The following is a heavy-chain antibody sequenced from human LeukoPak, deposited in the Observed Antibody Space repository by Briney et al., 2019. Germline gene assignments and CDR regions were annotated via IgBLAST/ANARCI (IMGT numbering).Heavy chain of an antibody. D-gene: IGHD6-19*01. CDR2: IYYSGST. CDR1: GGSISSSSYY. CDR3: ARHSGWSPTRPFDY. V-gene: IGHV4-39*07. J-gene: IGHJ4*02. Sequence: SETLSLTCTVSGGSISSSSYYWGWIRQPPGKGLEWIGSIYYSGSTYYNPSLKSRVTISVDTSKNQFSLKLSSVTAADTAVYYCARHSGWSPTRPFDYWGQGTLVTVSS.